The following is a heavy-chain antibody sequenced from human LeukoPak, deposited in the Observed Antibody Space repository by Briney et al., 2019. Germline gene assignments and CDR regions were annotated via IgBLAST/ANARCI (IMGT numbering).Heavy chain of an antibody. J-gene: IGHJ6*02. V-gene: IGHV1-69*04. CDR2: IIPILGIA. CDR3: ARGYYYGSGSAYYYYGMDV. Sequence: SVKVSCKASGGTFSSYAISWVRQAPGQGLEWMGRIIPILGIANYSQKFQGRVTITADKSTSTAYMELSSLRSEDTAVYYCARGYYYGSGSAYYYYGMDVWGQGTTVTVSS. D-gene: IGHD3-10*01. CDR1: GGTFSSYA.